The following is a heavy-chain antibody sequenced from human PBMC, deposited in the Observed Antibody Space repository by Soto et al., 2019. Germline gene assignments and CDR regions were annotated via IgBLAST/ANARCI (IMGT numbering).Heavy chain of an antibody. V-gene: IGHV3-23*01. CDR1: GFTFNNYA. Sequence: EVQLLESGGGLVQPGGFLTLSCAASGFTFNNYAMSWVRQAPGKGLEWVSGISASGSRSFYADSVKGRFTVSRDFSKNTLSLQIDGLRAEDTAVYFCGKDPNGDYVGGFEFWGPGTMVTVSS. J-gene: IGHJ3*01. D-gene: IGHD4-17*01. CDR2: ISASGSRS. CDR3: GKDPNGDYVGGFEF.